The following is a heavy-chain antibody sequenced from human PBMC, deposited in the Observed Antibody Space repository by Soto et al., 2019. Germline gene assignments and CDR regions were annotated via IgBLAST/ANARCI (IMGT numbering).Heavy chain of an antibody. D-gene: IGHD5-18*01. CDR3: ARDRRGYSYGPGYFDY. CDR2: ISAYNGNT. Sequence: QVQLVQSGAEVKKPGASVKVSCKASGYTFTSYGISWVRQAPGQGLEWMGWISAYNGNTNYAQKLQGRVTMTTDTATSSAYMERRSLRSDDMAVYYCARDRRGYSYGPGYFDYWGQGTLVTVSS. J-gene: IGHJ4*02. CDR1: GYTFTSYG. V-gene: IGHV1-18*03.